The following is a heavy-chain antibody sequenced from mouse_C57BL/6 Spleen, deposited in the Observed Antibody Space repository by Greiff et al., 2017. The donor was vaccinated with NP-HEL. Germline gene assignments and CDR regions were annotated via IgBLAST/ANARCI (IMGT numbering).Heavy chain of an antibody. Sequence: QVQLQQPGAELVRPGTSVKLSCKASGYTFTSYWMHWVKQRPGQGLEWIGVIDPSDSYTNYNQKFKGKATLTVDTSSSTAYMQLSSLTSEDSAVYYCAREGSNYVYFDVWGTGTTVTVSS. V-gene: IGHV1-59*01. CDR1: GYTFTSYW. D-gene: IGHD2-5*01. J-gene: IGHJ1*03. CDR2: IDPSDSYT. CDR3: AREGSNYVYFDV.